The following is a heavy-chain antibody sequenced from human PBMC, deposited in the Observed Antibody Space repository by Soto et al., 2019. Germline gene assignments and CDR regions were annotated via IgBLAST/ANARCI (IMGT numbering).Heavy chain of an antibody. J-gene: IGHJ4*02. CDR1: GYTLTELS. D-gene: IGHD3-22*01. Sequence: ASVKVSCKVSGYTLTELSMHWVRQAPGKGLEWMGGFDPEDGETIYAQKFQGRVTMTEDTSTDTAYMELSSLRSEDTAVYYYATTTYYYDSSGYYYYFDYWGQGTLVTSPQ. CDR3: ATTTYYYDSSGYYYYFDY. V-gene: IGHV1-24*01. CDR2: FDPEDGET.